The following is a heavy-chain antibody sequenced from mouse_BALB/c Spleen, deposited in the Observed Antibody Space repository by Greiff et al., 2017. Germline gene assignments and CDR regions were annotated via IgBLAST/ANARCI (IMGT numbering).Heavy chain of an antibody. Sequence: EVMLVESGGDLVKPGGSLKLSCAASGFTFSSYGMSWVRQTPDKRLEWVATISSGGSYTYYPDSVKGRFTISRDNAKNTLYLQMSSLKSEDTAMYYCARIYGSSYGKYFDVWGAGTTVTVSS. D-gene: IGHD1-1*01. CDR3: ARIYGSSYGKYFDV. J-gene: IGHJ1*01. CDR1: GFTFSSYG. CDR2: ISSGGSYT. V-gene: IGHV5-6*01.